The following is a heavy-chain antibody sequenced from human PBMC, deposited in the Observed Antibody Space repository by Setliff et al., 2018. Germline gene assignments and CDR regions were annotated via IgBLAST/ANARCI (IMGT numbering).Heavy chain of an antibody. CDR1: GGSISSGDYY. Sequence: LSLTCTVSGGSISSGDYYWSWIRQPPGKGPEWIGYIYSSGSTYYNPSLKSRVSISVDTSKNQFSLKLSSVTAADTAVYYCARESRYYYDNLGTLDYWGQGTLVTVS. D-gene: IGHD3-22*01. V-gene: IGHV4-30-4*08. CDR3: ARESRYYYDNLGTLDY. J-gene: IGHJ4*02. CDR2: IYSSGST.